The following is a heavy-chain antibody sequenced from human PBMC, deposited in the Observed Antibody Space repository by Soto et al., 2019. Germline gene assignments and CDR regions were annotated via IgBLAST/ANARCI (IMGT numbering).Heavy chain of an antibody. Sequence: PGGSLTLSCVVSGFAFRNYAMSWVRQAPGKGLEWVSTSSGSRDSTFYSDSVKGRCSISRDNSKNTLSLQLDSLRADDTAVYYCAKRMTTLTPYYYYYKMGVWGQGTTVTVSS. J-gene: IGHJ6*02. V-gene: IGHV3-23*01. CDR1: GFAFRNYA. CDR2: SSGSRDST. CDR3: AKRMTTLTPYYYYYKMGV.